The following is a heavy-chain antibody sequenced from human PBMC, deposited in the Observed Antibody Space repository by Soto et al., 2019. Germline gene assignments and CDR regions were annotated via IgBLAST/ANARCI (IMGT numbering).Heavy chain of an antibody. J-gene: IGHJ4*02. CDR1: GFTFSSYA. Sequence: EVQLLESGGGLVQPGGSLRLSCAASGFTFSSYAMSWVRQAPGKGLEWVSALSGSGGSTYYADSVKGRFTISRDNSKNRLYLQMISRRGEDTAVYYCAKGDDYDDSGGYYYEWGYYFDYWGQGTLVTVSS. D-gene: IGHD3-22*01. CDR3: AKGDDYDDSGGYYYEWGYYFDY. CDR2: LSGSGGST. V-gene: IGHV3-23*01.